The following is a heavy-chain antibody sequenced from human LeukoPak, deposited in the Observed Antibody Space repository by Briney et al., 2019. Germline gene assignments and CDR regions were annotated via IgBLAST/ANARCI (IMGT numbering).Heavy chain of an antibody. D-gene: IGHD6-13*01. CDR2: ISAYNGNT. J-gene: IGHJ4*02. Sequence: ASVKVSCKASGYTFTSYGTSWVRQAPGQGLEWMGWISAYNGNTNYAQKLQGRVTMTTDTSTSTAYMELRSLRSDDTAVYYCARDLPLGYSSSWYSGASPYDYWGQGTLVTVSS. CDR3: ARDLPLGYSSSWYSGASPYDY. CDR1: GYTFTSYG. V-gene: IGHV1-18*01.